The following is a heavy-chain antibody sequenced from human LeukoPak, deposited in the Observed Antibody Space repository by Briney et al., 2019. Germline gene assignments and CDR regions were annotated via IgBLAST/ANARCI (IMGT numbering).Heavy chain of an antibody. J-gene: IGHJ4*02. CDR1: GFTFTSSA. Sequence: GGSLRLSCGASGFTFTSSAMTWVRQAPGKGLEWVSAISSGGTPYYAASVRGRFIISRDTSTNTLYLLVKSLTAEDTAVYYCAKPEVGVASIDCWGQGTLVTVSS. CDR2: ISSGGTP. D-gene: IGHD2-2*01. CDR3: AKPEVGVASIDC. V-gene: IGHV3-23*01.